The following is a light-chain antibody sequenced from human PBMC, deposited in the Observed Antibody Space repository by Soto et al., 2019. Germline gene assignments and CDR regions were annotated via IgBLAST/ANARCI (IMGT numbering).Light chain of an antibody. Sequence: IVLTQSPGTLSLSPVEIATLSCRASQSVSSNYLAWYQQKPGQAPRLLIYGASSRATGIPDRFSGSGSGTDFTLTIRRLEPEDFAVYYCQQYGSSYPWTFGQGTKVDIK. V-gene: IGKV3-20*01. CDR3: QQYGSSYPWT. J-gene: IGKJ1*01. CDR1: QSVSSNY. CDR2: GAS.